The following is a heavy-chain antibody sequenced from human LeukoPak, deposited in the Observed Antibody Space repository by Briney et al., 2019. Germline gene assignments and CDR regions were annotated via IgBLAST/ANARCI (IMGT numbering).Heavy chain of an antibody. J-gene: IGHJ4*02. CDR1: GFTFSSYE. D-gene: IGHD3-10*01. Sequence: PGGSLRLSCAASGFTFSSYEMNWVRQAPGKGLEWVSYISSSGSTIYYADSVKGRFTISRDNAKNSLYLQMNSLRAEDTAVYYCARVIGELLYYWGQGTLVTVSS. V-gene: IGHV3-48*03. CDR2: ISSSGSTI. CDR3: ARVIGELLYY.